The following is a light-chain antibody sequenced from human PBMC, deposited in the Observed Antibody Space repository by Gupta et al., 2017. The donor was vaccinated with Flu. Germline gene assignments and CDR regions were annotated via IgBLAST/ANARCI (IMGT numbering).Light chain of an antibody. J-gene: IGKJ1*01. CDR2: DAS. CDR1: QSVSSY. CDR3: QQRGNWPWT. Sequence: EIVLSQSPPTLSLSPGERATLSCRASQSVSSYLAWYQQKPGQAPRLLIYDASNRATGLPARFSGSGSGTDFTLTISSLEPEDFAVYYCQQRGNWPWTFGQGTKVEIK. V-gene: IGKV3-11*01.